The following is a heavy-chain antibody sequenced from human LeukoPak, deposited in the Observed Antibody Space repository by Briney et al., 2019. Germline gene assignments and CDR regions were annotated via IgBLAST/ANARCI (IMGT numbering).Heavy chain of an antibody. V-gene: IGHV1-69*13. J-gene: IGHJ5*02. Sequence: ASVTVSCKASGGTFSSYAISWVRQAPGQGLEWMGGIIPIFGTANYAQKFQGRVTITADESTSTAYMELSSLRSEDTAVYYCARYSSSWEGGDWFDPWGQGTLVTVSS. CDR3: ARYSSSWEGGDWFDP. CDR2: IIPIFGTA. CDR1: GGTFSSYA. D-gene: IGHD6-13*01.